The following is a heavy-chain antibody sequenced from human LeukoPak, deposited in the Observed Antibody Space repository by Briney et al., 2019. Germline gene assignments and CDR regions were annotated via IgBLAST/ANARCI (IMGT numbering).Heavy chain of an antibody. CDR3: AREVSGDPGDH. CDR1: GYTFTCYY. Sequence: ASVKVSCKASGYTFTCYYMHWVRQAPGQGLEWMGWINPNSGGTNYAQKFQGWVTMARDTSISTAYMELSRLKSDDTAVYYCAREVSGDPGDHWGQGTLVTVSS. D-gene: IGHD7-27*01. CDR2: INPNSGGT. V-gene: IGHV1-2*04. J-gene: IGHJ4*02.